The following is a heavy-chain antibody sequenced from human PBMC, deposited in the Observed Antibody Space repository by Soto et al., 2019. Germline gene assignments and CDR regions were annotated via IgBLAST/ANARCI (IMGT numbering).Heavy chain of an antibody. CDR2: ISYDGSNK. CDR3: ARVLPASEWEQWVDYYYGMDV. J-gene: IGHJ6*02. D-gene: IGHD1-26*01. CDR1: GFTFSSYA. Sequence: GGSLRLSCAASGFTFSSYAMHWVRQAPGKGLEWVAVISYDGSNKYYADSVKGRFTISRDNSKNTLYLQMNSLRAEDTAVYYCARVLPASEWEQWVDYYYGMDVWGQGTTVTVSS. V-gene: IGHV3-30-3*01.